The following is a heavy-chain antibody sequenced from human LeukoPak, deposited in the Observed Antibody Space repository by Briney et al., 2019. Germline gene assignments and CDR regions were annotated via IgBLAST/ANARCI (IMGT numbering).Heavy chain of an antibody. Sequence: AASVKVSCKASGYTFTSYGISWVRQAPGQGLEWMGWISAYNGNTNYAQRLQGRVTMTTDTSTSTAYMELRSLRSDDTAVYYCAREALRWLQFDPWGQGTLVTVSS. CDR2: ISAYNGNT. CDR1: GYTFTSYG. D-gene: IGHD4-23*01. CDR3: AREALRWLQFDP. J-gene: IGHJ5*02. V-gene: IGHV1-18*01.